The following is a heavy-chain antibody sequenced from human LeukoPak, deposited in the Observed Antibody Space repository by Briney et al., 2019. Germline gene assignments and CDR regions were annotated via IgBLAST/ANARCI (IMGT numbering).Heavy chain of an antibody. D-gene: IGHD2-2*01. Sequence: PGGSLRLSCAASGFTFTTYAMSWVRQAPGKGLEWVSAIGGSSDFTYYAEYVKGRFTISRDNSKNTLYLQMNSLRAEDTAVYYCARGEYCSSTSCIGDYFDPWGQGTLVTVSS. CDR2: IGGSSDFT. CDR1: GFTFTTYA. V-gene: IGHV3-23*01. J-gene: IGHJ5*02. CDR3: ARGEYCSSTSCIGDYFDP.